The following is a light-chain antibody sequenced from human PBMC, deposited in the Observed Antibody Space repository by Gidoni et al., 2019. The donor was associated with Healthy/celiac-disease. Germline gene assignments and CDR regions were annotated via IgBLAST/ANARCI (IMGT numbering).Light chain of an antibody. J-gene: IGKJ2*03. Sequence: DLQMTQSPSSLSASVGARVTITCRASKSISSYLNWYQQKPGNAPQLLIYAASSLQSGVPSRFSGSGSGTDFPLTISSLQPEDFATYYCQQSYSTPPVSFGQGTKLEIK. CDR1: KSISSY. V-gene: IGKV1-39*01. CDR2: AAS. CDR3: QQSYSTPPVS.